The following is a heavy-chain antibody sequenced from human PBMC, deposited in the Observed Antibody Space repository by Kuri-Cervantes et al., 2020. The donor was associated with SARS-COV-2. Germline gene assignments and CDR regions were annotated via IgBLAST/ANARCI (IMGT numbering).Heavy chain of an antibody. J-gene: IGHJ4*02. Sequence: GGSLRLSCAASGFTFSSYGMHWVRQAPGKGLEWVSGINWNGGSTYYADSVKGRFTISRDNSKNTLYLRMNSLRAEDTAVYYCASGILYRWEGYFDYWGQGTLVTVSS. V-gene: IGHV3-NL1*01. D-gene: IGHD2-15*01. CDR1: GFTFSSYG. CDR2: INWNGGST. CDR3: ASGILYRWEGYFDY.